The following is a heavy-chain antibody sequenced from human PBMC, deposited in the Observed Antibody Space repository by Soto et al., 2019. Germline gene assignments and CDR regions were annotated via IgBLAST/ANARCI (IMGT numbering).Heavy chain of an antibody. V-gene: IGHV4-39*01. Sequence: SETLSLTCTVSGFSISSSSYYWGWIRQPPGKGLEWIGSIYYSGSTYYNPSLKSRVTITVDTSKNQFSLKLSSVTAADTAVYYCASRQYGYDLPKNDYWGQGTLVTVSS. CDR1: GFSISSSSYY. CDR2: IYYSGST. CDR3: ASRQYGYDLPKNDY. D-gene: IGHD5-12*01. J-gene: IGHJ4*02.